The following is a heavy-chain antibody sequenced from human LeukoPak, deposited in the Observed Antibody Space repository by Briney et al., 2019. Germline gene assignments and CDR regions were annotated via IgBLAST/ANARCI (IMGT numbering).Heavy chain of an antibody. CDR1: GFTFSSYE. CDR3: ARVLGIVAG. CDR2: ISSSGTSM. V-gene: IGHV3-48*03. Sequence: GGSLRLSCAASGFTFSSYEMNWVRQAPGKGLEWVSYISSSGTSMYYADSVKGRFTISRDNAKNSLYLQMNSLRADDTAVYYCARVLGIVAGWGQGTLVTVSS. J-gene: IGHJ4*02. D-gene: IGHD1-26*01.